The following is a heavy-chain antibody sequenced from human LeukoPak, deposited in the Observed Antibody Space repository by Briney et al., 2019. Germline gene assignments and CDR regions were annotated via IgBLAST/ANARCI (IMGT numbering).Heavy chain of an antibody. Sequence: GGSLRLSCAASGFTFDDYAMHWVRQAPGKGLEWVSGISWNSGSIGYADSVKGRFTISRDNAKNSLYLQMNSLRAEDTALCYCAKDLASSGHDAFDIWGQGTMVTVSS. CDR2: ISWNSGSI. CDR3: AKDLASSGHDAFDI. V-gene: IGHV3-9*01. J-gene: IGHJ3*02. D-gene: IGHD6-19*01. CDR1: GFTFDDYA.